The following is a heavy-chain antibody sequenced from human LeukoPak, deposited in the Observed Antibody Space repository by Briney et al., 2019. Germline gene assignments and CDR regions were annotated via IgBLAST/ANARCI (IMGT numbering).Heavy chain of an antibody. CDR2: MNPNSGNT. V-gene: IGHV1-8*01. Sequence: ASVKVSCKASGYTFTSYDINWVRQATGQGLEWMGWMNPNSGNTGYAQKFQGRVTMTRNTSISTAYMELSSLRSEDTAVYYCAREIGSSGLYYYYYYMDVWGKGTTVTVSS. CDR1: GYTFTSYD. CDR3: AREIGSSGLYYYYYYMDV. J-gene: IGHJ6*03. D-gene: IGHD6-6*01.